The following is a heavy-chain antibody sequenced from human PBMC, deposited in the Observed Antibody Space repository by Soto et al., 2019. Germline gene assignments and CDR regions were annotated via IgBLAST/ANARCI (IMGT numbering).Heavy chain of an antibody. J-gene: IGHJ4*02. Sequence: QVQLQQWGAGLLKPSETLSLTCAVYGGSFSGYYWSWIRQPPGKGLEWIGEINHSGSTNYNPSLKSRVTISVATSKNQFSLKLSSVTAADTAVYYCARGIGPPPAKDYRGQGTLITVSS. CDR1: GGSFSGYY. V-gene: IGHV4-34*01. CDR2: INHSGST. CDR3: ARGIGPPPAKDY.